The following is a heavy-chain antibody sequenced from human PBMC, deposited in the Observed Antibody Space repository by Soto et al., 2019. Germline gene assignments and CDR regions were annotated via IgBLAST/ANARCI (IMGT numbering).Heavy chain of an antibody. D-gene: IGHD2-15*01. J-gene: IGHJ3*01. CDR3: VKDEGFCTGGNCYSVARGGFDL. CDR2: ISSNGIST. CDR1: GFALSSYA. V-gene: IGHV3-64D*06. Sequence: GASVKVSCSASGFALSSYAMHWVRQAPGRGLEYVSSISSNGISTYYADSVKGRFTISRDNSQNTLYIQMNSLRPDDTALYYCVKDEGFCTGGNCYSVARGGFDLWGQGTMVTVSS.